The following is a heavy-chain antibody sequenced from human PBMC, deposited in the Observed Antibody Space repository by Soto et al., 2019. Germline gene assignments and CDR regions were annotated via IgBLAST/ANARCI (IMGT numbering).Heavy chain of an antibody. J-gene: IGHJ5*02. D-gene: IGHD6-13*01. CDR3: ARGPAGVLSRQQLVHRRFDP. Sequence: QVQLQQWGAGLLKPSETLSLTCAVYGGSFSGYYWSWIRQPPGKGLAWIGEINHSGSTNYNPSLKSRVTRSVDTSKNHFSLKLSSVTAADTAVYYCARGPAGVLSRQQLVHRRFDPWGQGTLVTVSS. V-gene: IGHV4-34*01. CDR1: GGSFSGYY. CDR2: INHSGST.